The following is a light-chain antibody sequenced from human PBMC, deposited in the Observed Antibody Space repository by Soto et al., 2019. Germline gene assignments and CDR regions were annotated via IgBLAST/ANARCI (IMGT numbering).Light chain of an antibody. CDR1: SSKIGSNT. V-gene: IGLV1-44*01. CDR2: RNN. CDR3: AAWADSLNAGM. J-gene: IGLJ3*02. Sequence: QSVLTQPPSAAGTPGQRVILSCSGSSSKIGSNTVNWYQQLPGTAPKLFIYRNNQRLSGGPDRFSGSQFCTSASLAISGLQSEDEADYYCAAWADSLNAGMFGGGIEQTVL.